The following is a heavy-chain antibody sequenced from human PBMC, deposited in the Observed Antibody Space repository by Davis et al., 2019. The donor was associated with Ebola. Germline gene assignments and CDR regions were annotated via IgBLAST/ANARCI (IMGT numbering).Heavy chain of an antibody. D-gene: IGHD6-13*01. CDR2: ISAYYGTT. V-gene: IGHV1-18*01. CDR3: VSERAAGTAGAYVYFQY. CDR1: GYSFPSHD. J-gene: IGHJ1*01. Sequence: ASVKVSRKASGYSFPSHDVSWVRQAPGQGLEWTGWISAYYGTTRYAQKVEGRVAMTRDTSTRTAYMELRSLRHDDTAVYYCVSERAAGTAGAYVYFQYWGQGTLVTVSS.